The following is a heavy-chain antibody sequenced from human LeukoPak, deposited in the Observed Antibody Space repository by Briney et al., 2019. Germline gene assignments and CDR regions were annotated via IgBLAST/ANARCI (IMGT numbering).Heavy chain of an antibody. CDR2: INHSGST. J-gene: IGHJ4*02. CDR3: ARGSDAAAGLY. D-gene: IGHD6-13*01. V-gene: IGHV4-34*01. Sequence: SETLSLTCAVYGGSFSGYYWSWIRQPPGKGLEWIGEINHSGSTNYNPSLKSRVSISVDSSKNQFSLKVSSVTAADTAVYYCARGSDAAAGLYWGQGTLVTVSS. CDR1: GGSFSGYY.